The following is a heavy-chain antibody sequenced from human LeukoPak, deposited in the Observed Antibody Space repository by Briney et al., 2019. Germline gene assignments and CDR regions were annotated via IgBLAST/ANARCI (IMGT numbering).Heavy chain of an antibody. J-gene: IGHJ6*02. CDR1: GFTFSSYA. Sequence: GGSLRLSCAASGFTFSSYAMSWVRQAPGKGLEWVSAISSSGGTTYYADSVKGRFTLSRDNSKNMLFLQMNGLRVEDTAVYYCARDQATMIRNGFDVWGQGTTVTVSS. V-gene: IGHV3-23*01. CDR3: ARDQATMIRNGFDV. D-gene: IGHD3-10*01. CDR2: ISSSGGTT.